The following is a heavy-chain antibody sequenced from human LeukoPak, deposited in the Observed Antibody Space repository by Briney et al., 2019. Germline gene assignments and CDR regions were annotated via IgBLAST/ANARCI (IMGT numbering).Heavy chain of an antibody. CDR1: GGSFSGYY. CDR2: INHSGST. D-gene: IGHD3-10*01. V-gene: IGHV4-34*01. J-gene: IGHJ4*02. CDR3: ARRSVGRNGSGSYYKY. Sequence: SETLSLTCAVYGGSFSGYYWSWIRQPPGKGLEWIGEINHSGSTNYNPSLKSRVTISVDTSKNRFSLKLSSVTAADTAVYYCARRSVGRNGSGSYYKYWGQGTLVTVSS.